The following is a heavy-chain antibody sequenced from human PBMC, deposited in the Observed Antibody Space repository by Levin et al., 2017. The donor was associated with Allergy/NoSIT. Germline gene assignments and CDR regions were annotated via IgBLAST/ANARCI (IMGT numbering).Heavy chain of an antibody. CDR3: AKGAEGDYTTADFDY. Sequence: PGGSLRLSCAASGFTFDDYAMHWVRQAPGKGLEWVSGISWNSGSIGYADSVKGRFTISRDNAKNSLYLQMNSLRAEDTALYYCAKGAEGDYTTADFDYWGQGTLVTVSS. CDR2: ISWNSGSI. D-gene: IGHD4-17*01. CDR1: GFTFDDYA. J-gene: IGHJ4*02. V-gene: IGHV3-9*01.